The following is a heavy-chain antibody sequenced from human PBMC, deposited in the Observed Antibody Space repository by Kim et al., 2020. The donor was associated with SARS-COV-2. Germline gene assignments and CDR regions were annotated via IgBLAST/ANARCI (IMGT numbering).Heavy chain of an antibody. CDR1: GFTFSSYA. V-gene: IGHV3-23*01. Sequence: GGSLRLSCAASGFTFSSYAMSWVRQAPGKGLEWVSAISGSGGSTYYADSVKGRFTISRDNSKNTLYLQMNSLRAEDTAVYYCAKAGEFYNYYGSVISLGGYYYYGMDVWGQGTTVTVSS. D-gene: IGHD3-10*01. CDR2: ISGSGGST. J-gene: IGHJ6*02. CDR3: AKAGEFYNYYGSVISLGGYYYYGMDV.